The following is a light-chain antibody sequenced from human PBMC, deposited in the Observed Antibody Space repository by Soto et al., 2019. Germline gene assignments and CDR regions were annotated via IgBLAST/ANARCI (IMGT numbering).Light chain of an antibody. CDR1: QSISRQ. V-gene: IGKV1-5*03. Sequence: DIQMTQSPSTLSASVGDRVSITCRASQSISRQLARYQQKPGKAPNLLIYQAINLETGIQSRFTGSGSGTEFTLTISSLQPHYLATSHCLQYQSYWTFGQGTKVEV. CDR3: LQYQSYWT. J-gene: IGKJ1*01. CDR2: QAI.